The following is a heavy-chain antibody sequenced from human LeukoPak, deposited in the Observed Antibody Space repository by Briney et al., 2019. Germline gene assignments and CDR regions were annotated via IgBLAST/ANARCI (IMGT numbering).Heavy chain of an antibody. CDR3: AKGYCSGGSCYEGNY. J-gene: IGHJ4*02. V-gene: IGHV3-11*04. Sequence: GGSLRLSCAASEFVFGDFYMSWVRQAPGKGLEWISYISSGGDTIYYADSVKGRFTISRDNAKNSLYLQMNSLRAEDTAVYYCAKGYCSGGSCYEGNYWGQGTLVTVSS. CDR1: EFVFGDFY. CDR2: ISSGGDTI. D-gene: IGHD2-15*01.